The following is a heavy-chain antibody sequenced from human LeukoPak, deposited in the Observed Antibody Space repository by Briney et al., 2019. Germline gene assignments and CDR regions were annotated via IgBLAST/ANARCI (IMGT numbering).Heavy chain of an antibody. J-gene: IGHJ3*02. Sequence: GGSLRLSCAASGFTFSSYEMNWVRQAPGKGLEWVSYISSSGSTIYYADSVKGRFTISRDNAKNSLYLQMNSLRAEDMAVYYCARRHSSGYHDAFDIWGQGTMVTVSS. CDR2: ISSSGSTI. CDR3: ARRHSSGYHDAFDI. V-gene: IGHV3-48*03. CDR1: GFTFSSYE. D-gene: IGHD3-22*01.